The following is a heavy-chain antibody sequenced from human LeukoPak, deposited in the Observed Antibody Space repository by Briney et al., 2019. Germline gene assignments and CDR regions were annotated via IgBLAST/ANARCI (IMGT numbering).Heavy chain of an antibody. V-gene: IGHV4-59*01. Sequence: SETLSLTCTVSGRSISSYYWSWIRQPPGKELEWIGYIYYSGSTNYNPSLKSRVTISVDTSKNQLSLILSSVTAADTAVYYCARYSNAYAGARWFDHWGQGTLVTVSS. CDR1: GRSISSYY. J-gene: IGHJ5*02. CDR2: IYYSGST. CDR3: ARYSNAYAGARWFDH. D-gene: IGHD2-21*01.